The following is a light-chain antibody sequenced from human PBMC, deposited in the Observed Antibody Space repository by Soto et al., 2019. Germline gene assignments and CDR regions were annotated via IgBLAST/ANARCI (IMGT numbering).Light chain of an antibody. Sequence: ELTQPPSVSVAPGQTARITCGGDNIGSDSVHWYQQKPGQAPLLVVYDDSDRPSGIPERFSGFSYGNTATLTISRVEAGDEADYYCQVWDGSSDHYVFGTGTKV. J-gene: IGLJ1*01. CDR2: DDS. V-gene: IGLV3-21*02. CDR1: NIGSDS. CDR3: QVWDGSSDHYV.